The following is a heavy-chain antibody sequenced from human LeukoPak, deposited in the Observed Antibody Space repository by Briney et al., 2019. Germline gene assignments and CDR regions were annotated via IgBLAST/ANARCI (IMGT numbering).Heavy chain of an antibody. CDR1: GFTFSSYS. J-gene: IGHJ4*01. D-gene: IGHD1-20*01. V-gene: IGHV3-21*01. CDR2: ISTSSSYI. CDR3: ARDVNWNYCDY. Sequence: GGSLRLSCAASGFTFSSYSMNWVRQAPGKGLEWVSFISTSSSYIYYADSVKGRFTISRDNAKNSLYLQMNSLRAEDTAVYYCARDVNWNYCDYWGHGTLVTVSS.